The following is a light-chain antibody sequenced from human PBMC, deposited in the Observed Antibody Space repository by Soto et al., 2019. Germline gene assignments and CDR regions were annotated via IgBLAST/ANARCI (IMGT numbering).Light chain of an antibody. CDR2: DAF. V-gene: IGKV3-11*01. CDR1: QSVSSN. Sequence: EIVLTQSPATLSLSPGERATLSCRASQSVSSNLAWYQQKLGQAPRLLIYDAFNRATGIPARFGGSGSGTDSPLTISNLAPEDFAVYYCQQRSSWPTFGQGTKLEIK. CDR3: QQRSSWPT. J-gene: IGKJ2*01.